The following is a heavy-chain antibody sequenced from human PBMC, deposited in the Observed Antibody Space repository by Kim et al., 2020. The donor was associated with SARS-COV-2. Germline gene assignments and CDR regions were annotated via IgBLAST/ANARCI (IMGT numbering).Heavy chain of an antibody. CDR3: TLNDFWSGYLAY. J-gene: IGHJ4*02. D-gene: IGHD3-3*01. Sequence: EDAASVKGRITISRDESKSNAYRQMNSLKTEDTAVYYCTLNDFWSGYLAYWGQGTLVTVSS. V-gene: IGHV3-49*02.